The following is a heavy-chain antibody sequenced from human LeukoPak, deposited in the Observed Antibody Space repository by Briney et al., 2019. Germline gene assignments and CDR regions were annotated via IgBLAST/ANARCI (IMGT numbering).Heavy chain of an antibody. CDR1: GFTFDDYG. Sequence: GGSLRLSCAASGFTFDDYGMSWVRQAPGKGLEWISGINWNGGSTGYADSVKGRFTISRDNAKNSLYLQMNSLRAEDTALYYCARGSRPHYYGSGSYAVGYYFDYWGQGTLVTVSS. J-gene: IGHJ4*02. D-gene: IGHD3-10*01. CDR2: INWNGGST. V-gene: IGHV3-20*04. CDR3: ARGSRPHYYGSGSYAVGYYFDY.